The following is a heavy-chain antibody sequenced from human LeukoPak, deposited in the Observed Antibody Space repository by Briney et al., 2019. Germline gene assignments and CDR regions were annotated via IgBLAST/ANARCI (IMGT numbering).Heavy chain of an antibody. V-gene: IGHV4-39*01. J-gene: IGHJ4*02. Sequence: MSSETLSLTCTVSGRSISSSSYYWDWIRQPPGKGLEWIGSIYHSGSTNYNPSLKSRVTISVDTSKNQFSLKLSSVTAADTAVYYCARGGLVRSPRGYFDFWGQGTLVTVSS. CDR1: GRSISSSSYY. D-gene: IGHD1-26*01. CDR3: ARGGLVRSPRGYFDF. CDR2: IYHSGST.